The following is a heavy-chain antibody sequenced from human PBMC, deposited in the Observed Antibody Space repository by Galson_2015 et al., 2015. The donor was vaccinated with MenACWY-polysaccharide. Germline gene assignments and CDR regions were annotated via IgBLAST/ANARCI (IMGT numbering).Heavy chain of an antibody. CDR3: ARGHLWLGT. CDR1: GFTFSNYL. D-gene: IGHD3-10*01. V-gene: IGHV3-7*01. CDR2: IKRDGSDK. J-gene: IGHJ4*02. Sequence: SLRLSCADSGFTFSNYLMTWVRQAPGKGLEWVASIKRDGSDKYYVDSVKGRFTTSRDNAKNSLYLEMNSLRVEDTAVYYCARGHLWLGTWGQGTLVTVSS.